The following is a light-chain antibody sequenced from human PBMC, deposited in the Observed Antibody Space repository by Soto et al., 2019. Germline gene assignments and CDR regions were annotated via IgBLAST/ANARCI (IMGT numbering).Light chain of an antibody. CDR3: HQRSNWPSIT. J-gene: IGKJ5*01. CDR1: QSVSSY. Sequence: EIVMTQSPGTRSLAQGERATLSCRASQSVSSYLAWYQQKPGQAPRLLMYDASTRATGIPARFSGSGSGTDFILTISSLEPEDFAVYYCHQRSNWPSITFGQGTRLEIK. V-gene: IGKV3-11*01. CDR2: DAS.